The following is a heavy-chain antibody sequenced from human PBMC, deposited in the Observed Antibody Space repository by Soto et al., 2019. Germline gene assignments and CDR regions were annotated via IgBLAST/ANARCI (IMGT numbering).Heavy chain of an antibody. CDR3: ARVLIAGVTTD. Sequence: QVQLQQWGAGLLKPSETLSLTCAVYGGSFSGYYWSWIRQPPGKGLEWIGESNHVGNTNYNPSLKRXXTXSXXPSKHQFSLRLTSVTGADTAVYYCARVLIAGVTTDWGQGTLVIVSS. CDR2: SNHVGNT. D-gene: IGHD5-18*01. V-gene: IGHV4-34*01. CDR1: GGSFSGYY. J-gene: IGHJ4*02.